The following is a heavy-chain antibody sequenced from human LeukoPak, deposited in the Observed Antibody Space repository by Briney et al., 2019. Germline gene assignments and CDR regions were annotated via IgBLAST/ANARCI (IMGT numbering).Heavy chain of an antibody. Sequence: HGGSLRLSCAASGFIFSTYEMNWVRQAPGKGLEWISYISSNGTTIYYADSVKGRFTISRDNAKNSLFLQMNSLRAEDTAIYYCAKEAALRDWGQGTLVTVSS. D-gene: IGHD2-15*01. CDR1: GFIFSTYE. CDR3: AKEAALRD. J-gene: IGHJ4*02. CDR2: ISSNGTTI. V-gene: IGHV3-48*03.